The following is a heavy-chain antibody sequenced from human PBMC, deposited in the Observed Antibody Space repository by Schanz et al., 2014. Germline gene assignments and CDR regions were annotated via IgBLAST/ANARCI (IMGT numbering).Heavy chain of an antibody. CDR3: AKGRFGELSAFDI. V-gene: IGHV3-23*01. J-gene: IGHJ3*02. CDR1: GFTFSSYA. CDR2: ISGSGGST. D-gene: IGHD3-10*01. Sequence: EVQLLESGGGLVQPGGSLRLSCAASGFTFSSYAMSWVRQAPGKGLEWVSAISGSGGSTYYADSVKGRFTISRDNSRSTMYLQMNSLRAEDTAVYYCAKGRFGELSAFDIWGQGTRVTVSS.